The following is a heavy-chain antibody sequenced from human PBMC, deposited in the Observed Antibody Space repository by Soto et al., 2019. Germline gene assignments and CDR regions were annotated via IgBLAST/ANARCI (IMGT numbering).Heavy chain of an antibody. Sequence: QVQLVESGGGVVQPGRSLRLSCAASGFTFSSYVIHWVRQTPDKGLEWVAFISRDGSNEYYADSVKGRFTISRDNSKNTLYLEMNSLRAEDTAVYYCARDDEHGSDCGLGYWGQGTLVTVSS. D-gene: IGHD2-21*01. CDR3: ARDDEHGSDCGLGY. V-gene: IGHV3-30-3*01. CDR1: GFTFSSYV. J-gene: IGHJ4*02. CDR2: ISRDGSNE.